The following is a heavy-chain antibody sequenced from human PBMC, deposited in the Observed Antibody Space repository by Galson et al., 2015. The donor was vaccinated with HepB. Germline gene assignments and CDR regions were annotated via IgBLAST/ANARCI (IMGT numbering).Heavy chain of an antibody. CDR1: GYIFSSYS. CDR3: ARGGFVGAVTGTQNNWFDP. D-gene: IGHD2-15*01. J-gene: IGHJ5*02. CDR2: ISTYNGYT. V-gene: IGHV1-18*01. Sequence: SVKVSCKASGYIFSSYSTTWVRQAPGQGLEWMGWISTYNGYTDYAQKFQGRVTMTTDTSTSTAYMELKSLRSDDTAVYFCARGGFVGAVTGTQNNWFDPWGQGTLVTVSS.